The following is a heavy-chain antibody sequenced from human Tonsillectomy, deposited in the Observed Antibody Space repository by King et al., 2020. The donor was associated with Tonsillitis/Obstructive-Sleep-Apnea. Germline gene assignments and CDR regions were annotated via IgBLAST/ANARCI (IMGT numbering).Heavy chain of an antibody. CDR2: SNQSGNT. Sequence: GKRKKGGEGLLKHSETLSLTCAVYGGSFSGYYWSWIRQPPGKGLEWSGESNQSGNTNYNPSLKSRVTISVDTSKNQFSLELRSVTAADTAVYYCSRRGHMDVWGKGTTVTVSS. CDR3: SRRGHMDV. J-gene: IGHJ6*03. V-gene: IGHV4-34*01. CDR1: GGSFSGYY.